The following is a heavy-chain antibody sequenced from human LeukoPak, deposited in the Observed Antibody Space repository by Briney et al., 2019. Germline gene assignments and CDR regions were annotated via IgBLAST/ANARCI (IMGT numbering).Heavy chain of an antibody. J-gene: IGHJ4*02. CDR2: IYTSGST. CDR1: GGSISSGSYY. Sequence: PSQTLSLTCTVSGGSISSGSYYWSWIRQPAGKGLEWIGRIYTSGSTNYNPSLKSRVTISVDTSKNQLSLKLSSVTAADTAVYYCAREWLRNTDYWGQGTLVTVSS. CDR3: AREWLRNTDY. D-gene: IGHD5-12*01. V-gene: IGHV4-61*02.